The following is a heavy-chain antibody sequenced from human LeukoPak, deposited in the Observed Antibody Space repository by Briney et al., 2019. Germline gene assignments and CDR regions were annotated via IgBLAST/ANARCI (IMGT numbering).Heavy chain of an antibody. CDR1: GFTVSSNY. D-gene: IGHD2-21*02. J-gene: IGHJ6*03. CDR2: IYSGGST. Sequence: GGSLRLSCAASGFTVSSNYMSWVRQAPGKGLEWVSVIYSGGSTYYADSMKGRFTISRDNSKNTLHLQMNSPRAEDTAVYYCAREVTSNYYYYMDVWGKGTTVTVSS. CDR3: AREVTSNYYYYMDV. V-gene: IGHV3-66*02.